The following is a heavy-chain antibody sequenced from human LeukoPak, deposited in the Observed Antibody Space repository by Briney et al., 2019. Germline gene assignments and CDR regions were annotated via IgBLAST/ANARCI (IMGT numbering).Heavy chain of an antibody. CDR3: AKDRSSGWEGYDAFDI. CDR2: ISWNSGSI. V-gene: IGHV3-9*01. CDR1: GFTFDDYA. J-gene: IGHJ3*02. D-gene: IGHD6-19*01. Sequence: GGSLRLSCAASGFTFDDYAMHWVRQAPGKGLEWVSGISWNSGSIGCADSVKGRFTISRDNAKNSLYLQMNSLRAEDTALYYCAKDRSSGWEGYDAFDIWGQGTMVTVSS.